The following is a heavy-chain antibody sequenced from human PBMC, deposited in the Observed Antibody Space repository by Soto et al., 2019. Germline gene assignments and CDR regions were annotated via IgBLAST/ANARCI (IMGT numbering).Heavy chain of an antibody. D-gene: IGHD3-3*01. V-gene: IGHV2-5*02. Sequence: QITLKESGPTLVKPTQTLTLTCTFSGFSLSINGVAVGWIRQPPGQALEWLALIYWDDDQRYHPSLKNRRPSNKDTSGYHDDLKLTNMDPVDKATYYFAHKRDVSRGLEYWGQGTLVTVSS. CDR2: IYWDDDQ. CDR1: GFSLSINGVA. J-gene: IGHJ4*02. CDR3: AHKRDVSRGLEY.